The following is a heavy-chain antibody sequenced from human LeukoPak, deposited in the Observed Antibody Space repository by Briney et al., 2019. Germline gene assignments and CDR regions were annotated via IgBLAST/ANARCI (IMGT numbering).Heavy chain of an antibody. CDR2: IKQDGSEK. V-gene: IGHV3-7*03. J-gene: IGHJ3*02. CDR3: AREGCSGGSCYSWAAFDI. CDR1: GFTFSSYW. Sequence: PGGSLRLSCAASGFTFSSYWMSWARQAPGKGLEWVANIKQDGSEKYYVDSVKGRFTISRDNAKNSLYLQMNSLRAEDTAVYYCAREGCSGGSCYSWAAFDIWGQGTMVTVSS. D-gene: IGHD2-15*01.